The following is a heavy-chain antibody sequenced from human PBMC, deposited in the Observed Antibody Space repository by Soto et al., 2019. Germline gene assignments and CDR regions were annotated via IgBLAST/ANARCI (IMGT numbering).Heavy chain of an antibody. CDR2: IYYSGST. CDR3: ARKYYHDSSGVFDY. V-gene: IGHV4-59*01. CDR1: GGSISSYY. D-gene: IGHD3-22*01. J-gene: IGHJ4*02. Sequence: PSETLSLTCTVSGGSISSYYWSWIRQPPGKGLEWIGYIYYSGSTNYNPSLKSRVTISVDTSKNQFSLKLSSVTAADTAVYYCARKYYHDSSGVFDYWGQGTLVTVSS.